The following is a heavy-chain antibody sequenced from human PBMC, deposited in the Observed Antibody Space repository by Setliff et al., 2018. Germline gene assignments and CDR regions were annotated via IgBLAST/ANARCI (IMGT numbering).Heavy chain of an antibody. D-gene: IGHD3-10*02. CDR1: GDS. CDR2: IYISGST. CDR3: ARDHLIRSRISMSYWSDI. J-gene: IGHJ3*02. Sequence: LETLSLTCTVSGDSWSWIRQPAGKGLEWIGRIYISGSTNFNPSLKSRVTMSVDMSKNQISLKLSSLTAADTAVYYCARDHLIRSRISMSYWSDIWGQGTMVTVSS. V-gene: IGHV4-4*07.